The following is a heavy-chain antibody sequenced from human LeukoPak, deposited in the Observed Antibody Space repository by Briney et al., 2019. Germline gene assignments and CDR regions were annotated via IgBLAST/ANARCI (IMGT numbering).Heavy chain of an antibody. D-gene: IGHD2-2*01. CDR1: GFTFSSYA. Sequence: GGSLRLSCAAPGFTFSSYAMSWVRQAPGKGLEWVSAISDSGGSTYYADSVKGRFTISRDNSKNTLCLQMNSRRAEDTAVYYCAKLPPRVVPAANYYFDYWGQGTLVTVSS. CDR3: AKLPPRVVPAANYYFDY. CDR2: ISDSGGST. V-gene: IGHV3-23*01. J-gene: IGHJ4*02.